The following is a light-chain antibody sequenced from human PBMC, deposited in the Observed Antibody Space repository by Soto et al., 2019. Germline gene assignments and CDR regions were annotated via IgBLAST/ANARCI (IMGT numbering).Light chain of an antibody. J-gene: IGLJ1*01. Sequence: QSALTQPASVSGSPGQSITISCTGTSSDVAAYDYVSWFQQHPGKAPKLMVYDVYNRPSGVSNRFSGSKSGNTASLTISGLHAEDESDYYCSSYTSNSTLVFGIGTKVTVL. CDR3: SSYTSNSTLV. CDR1: SSDVAAYDY. CDR2: DVY. V-gene: IGLV2-14*01.